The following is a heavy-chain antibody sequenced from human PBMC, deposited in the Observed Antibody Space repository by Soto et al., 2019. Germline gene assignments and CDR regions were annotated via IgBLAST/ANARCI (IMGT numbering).Heavy chain of an antibody. Sequence: ASVKVSCKASGYTFTSYGVSWVRQAPGQGLEWMGWISAYNGNTNYAQKLQGRVTMTTDTSTSTAYMELRSLRSDDTAVYYCARDGGWGSSWYPGANNQHNWFDPWGQGTLVTVSS. CDR2: ISAYNGNT. D-gene: IGHD6-13*01. V-gene: IGHV1-18*01. CDR1: GYTFTSYG. J-gene: IGHJ5*02. CDR3: ARDGGWGSSWYPGANNQHNWFDP.